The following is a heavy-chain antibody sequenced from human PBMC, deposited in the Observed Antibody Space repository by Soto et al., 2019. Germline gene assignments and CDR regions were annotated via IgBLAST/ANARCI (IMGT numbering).Heavy chain of an antibody. Sequence: PSQTLSLTCTISGDSVSSYSAAWNWIRQSPSRGLEWLGRTYYSSKWYYDYAVSVKSRITINPDTSKNQFSLQLNSVTPEDTAVYYCGRGEIAAAVRQEEGNWFDPWGQGTLVTVSS. CDR2: TYYSSKWYY. D-gene: IGHD6-13*01. CDR1: GDSVSSYSAA. J-gene: IGHJ5*02. CDR3: GRGEIAAAVRQEEGNWFDP. V-gene: IGHV6-1*01.